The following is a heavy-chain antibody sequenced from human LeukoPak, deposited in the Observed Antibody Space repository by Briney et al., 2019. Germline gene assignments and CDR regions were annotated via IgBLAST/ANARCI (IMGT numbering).Heavy chain of an antibody. CDR3: AKYTSGTSYRGLDQ. Sequence: GGSLRLSCAASGFAFSNQAMGWVRQASGKGLEWVSVISDSGDITYYADSVKGRFTISRDDSKNTVYLQMNSLRAEDTAVYSCAKYTSGTSYRGLDQWGHGTLVTVSS. V-gene: IGHV3-23*01. J-gene: IGHJ4*01. D-gene: IGHD3-10*01. CDR2: ISDSGDIT. CDR1: GFAFSNQA.